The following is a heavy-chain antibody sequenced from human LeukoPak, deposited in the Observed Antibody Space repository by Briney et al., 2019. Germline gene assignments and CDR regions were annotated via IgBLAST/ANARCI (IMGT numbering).Heavy chain of an antibody. J-gene: IGHJ4*02. CDR3: ARDPGYSYGIPFDY. V-gene: IGHV3-33*01. CDR1: GXTFSSYG. D-gene: IGHD5-18*01. Sequence: GRSLRLSCAASGXTFSSYGMHWVRQAPGKGLEWVAVIWYDGSNKYYADSVKGRFTISRDNSKNTLYLQMNSLRAEDTAVYYCARDPGYSYGIPFDYWGQGTLVTVSS. CDR2: IWYDGSNK.